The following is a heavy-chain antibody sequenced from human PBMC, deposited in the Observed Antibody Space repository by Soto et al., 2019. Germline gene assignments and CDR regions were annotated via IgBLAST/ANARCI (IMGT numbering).Heavy chain of an antibody. D-gene: IGHD2-15*01. CDR1: GFTFGDSY. CDR2: ISPGSRYP. CDR3: VRGGGGGLFDP. V-gene: IGHV3-11*06. J-gene: IGHJ5*02. Sequence: SLSCAGSGFTFGDSYMSWIRQAPGKGLEWLSYISPGSRYPAYADSVKGRFTISRDNAKRSLYLQMMSLTAEDTAIYYCVRGGGGGLFDPWGQGTMVTAPQ.